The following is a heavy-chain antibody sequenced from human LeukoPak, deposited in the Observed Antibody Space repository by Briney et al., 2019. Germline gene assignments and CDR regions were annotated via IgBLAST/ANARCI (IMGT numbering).Heavy chain of an antibody. V-gene: IGHV3-21*01. D-gene: IGHD2-15*01. CDR1: TFTFSSDS. J-gene: IGHJ6*02. CDR3: ARYRYCSGGSCYSDYYYYYGMDV. Sequence: PGGSLRLSCAASTFTFSSDSMNWVRQAPGKGLEWVSSISSSSDYIYYADSVKGRFTIFRDNAKNSLYLQMNSLRVEDSAVYYCARYRYCSGGSCYSDYYYYYGMDVWGQGTTVTVSS. CDR2: ISSSSDYI.